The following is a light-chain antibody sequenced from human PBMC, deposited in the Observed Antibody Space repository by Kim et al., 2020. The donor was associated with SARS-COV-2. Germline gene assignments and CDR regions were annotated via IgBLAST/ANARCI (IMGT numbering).Light chain of an antibody. CDR3: QARDSSTVV. CDR1: KLGDKY. Sequence: SYELTQPPSVSVSPGQTASITCSGDKLGDKYACWYQQKPGQSPVLVIYQDSKRPSGIPERFSGSNSGNTATLTISGTQAMDEADYYSQARDSSTVVFGGG. J-gene: IGLJ2*01. CDR2: QDS. V-gene: IGLV3-1*01.